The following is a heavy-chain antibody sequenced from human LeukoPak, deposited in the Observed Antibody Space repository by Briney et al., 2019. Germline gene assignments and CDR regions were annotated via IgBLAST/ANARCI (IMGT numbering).Heavy chain of an antibody. V-gene: IGHV3-15*01. CDR1: GFTFSNTW. Sequence: PGGSLRLSCAASGFTFSNTWMSWIRQAPGKGLERVARIKSKKDGGTTDYAAPVTGRFTISRDDSKNTLYLQMNSLKTEDTAMYYCATGAPSSGYLFDYWGQGTLVTVSS. CDR3: ATGAPSSGYLFDY. CDR2: IKSKKDGGTT. D-gene: IGHD3-22*01. J-gene: IGHJ4*02.